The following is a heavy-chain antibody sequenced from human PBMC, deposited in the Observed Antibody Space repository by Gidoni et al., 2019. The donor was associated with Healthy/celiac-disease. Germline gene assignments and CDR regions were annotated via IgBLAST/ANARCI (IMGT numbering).Heavy chain of an antibody. Sequence: QVQLVQSGAEVKKPGASVTVSCKASGYTFTSYGIRWVRQAPGQVHEWNGWISAYNGNTNYAQKLQGRVTMTTDTSTSTAYMELRSLRSDDTAVYYCARDRPDTATLCRNAFDIWGQGTMVTVSS. J-gene: IGHJ3*02. CDR3: ARDRPDTATLCRNAFDI. CDR2: ISAYNGNT. CDR1: GYTFTSYG. D-gene: IGHD5-18*01. V-gene: IGHV1-18*01.